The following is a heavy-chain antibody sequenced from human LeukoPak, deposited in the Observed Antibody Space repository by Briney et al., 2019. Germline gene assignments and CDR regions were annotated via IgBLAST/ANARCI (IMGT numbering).Heavy chain of an antibody. CDR2: IIPIFGTA. CDR3: ARGMADSGGYYEDY. CDR1: GGTFSSYA. V-gene: IGHV1-69*13. J-gene: IGHJ4*02. Sequence: GASVKVSCKASGGTFSSYAISWVRQAPGQGLEWMGGIIPIFGTANYAQKFQGRVTITADESTSTAYMELSSLRSEDTAMYYCARGMADSGGYYEDYWGQGTLVTVSS. D-gene: IGHD3-22*01.